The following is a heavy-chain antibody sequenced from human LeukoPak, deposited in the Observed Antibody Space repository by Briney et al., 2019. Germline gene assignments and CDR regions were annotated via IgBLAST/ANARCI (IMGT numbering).Heavy chain of an antibody. J-gene: IGHJ4*02. V-gene: IGHV4-39*01. Sequence: SETLSLTCTVSGVSISSNSQYWAWIRQPPGKRLEWLGTISYSGSTHYNPSLKSRVTISLDTTKNQFSLKLSSMTAADTAVYYCARNPGTSTLDYWGQGTLVTVSS. CDR1: GVSISSNSQY. CDR3: ARNPGTSTLDY. CDR2: ISYSGST. D-gene: IGHD5/OR15-5a*01.